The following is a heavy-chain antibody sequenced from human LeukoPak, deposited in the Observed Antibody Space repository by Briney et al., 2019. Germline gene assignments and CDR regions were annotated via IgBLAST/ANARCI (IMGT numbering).Heavy chain of an antibody. CDR3: ARDRVLVGAGIDY. CDR1: GGSISTYY. J-gene: IGHJ4*02. D-gene: IGHD1-26*01. CDR2: VYYNGNT. V-gene: IGHV4-59*01. Sequence: NTSETLSLTCTVSGGSISTYYWSSIRQPPGKGLEWIGYVYYNGNTNYNPSLKSRVTISLDTSKNQFSLKLISVTAADTAVYYCARDRVLVGAGIDYWGQGTLVTVSS.